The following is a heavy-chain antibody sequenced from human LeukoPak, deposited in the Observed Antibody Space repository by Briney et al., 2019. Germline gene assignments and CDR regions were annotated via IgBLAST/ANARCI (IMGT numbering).Heavy chain of an antibody. J-gene: IGHJ4*02. CDR1: GYTFTGYY. D-gene: IGHD3-10*01. CDR3: AVYGSGSYFQLRYFDY. CDR2: MNPNSGNT. V-gene: IGHV1-8*02. Sequence: ASVKVSCKASGYTFTGYYMHWVRQAPGQGLEWMGWMNPNSGNTGYAQKFQGRVTMTRNTSISTAYMELSSLRSEDTAVYYCAVYGSGSYFQLRYFDYWGQGTLVTVSS.